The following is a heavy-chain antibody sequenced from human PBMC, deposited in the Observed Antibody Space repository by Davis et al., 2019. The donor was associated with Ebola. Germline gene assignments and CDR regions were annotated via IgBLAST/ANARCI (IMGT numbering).Heavy chain of an antibody. Sequence: GESLKISCAASGFTFSSYSMNWVRQAPGKGLEWVSYISSSSSTIYYADSVKGRFTISRDNAKNSLYLQMNSLRAEDTAVYYCAREDIVVVVAANNYYYGMDVWGQGTTVTVSS. J-gene: IGHJ6*02. D-gene: IGHD2-15*01. V-gene: IGHV3-48*01. CDR1: GFTFSSYS. CDR2: ISSSSSTI. CDR3: AREDIVVVVAANNYYYGMDV.